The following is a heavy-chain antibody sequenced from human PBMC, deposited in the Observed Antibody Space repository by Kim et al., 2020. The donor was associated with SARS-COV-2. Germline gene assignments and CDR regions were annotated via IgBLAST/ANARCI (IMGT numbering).Heavy chain of an antibody. D-gene: IGHD5-12*01. J-gene: IGHJ4*02. CDR2: IYYSGST. CDR3: ARSAHRGGYDSPRH. CDR1: GGSISSYY. V-gene: IGHV4-59*13. Sequence: SETLSLTCTVSGGSISSYYWSWIRQPPGKGLEWIGYIYYSGSTNYNPSLKSRVTISVDTSKNQFSLKLSSVTAADTAVYYCARSAHRGGYDSPRHWGQGTLVTVSS.